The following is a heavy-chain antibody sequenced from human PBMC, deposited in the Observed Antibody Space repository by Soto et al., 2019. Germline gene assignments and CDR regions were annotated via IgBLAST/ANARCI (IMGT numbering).Heavy chain of an antibody. Sequence: EVQLVESGGGLVQPGGSLRLSCAASGFTFSSHWMHWVRQAPGQGLVWVSRINGDGSSTTYADSVKGRFTISRDDAKSTLYLQMHSLRAEDTAVCYCARGLEEWGKPTVIWGRGTLVTVSS. CDR1: GFTFSSHW. D-gene: IGHD3-16*01. V-gene: IGHV3-74*01. J-gene: IGHJ3*02. CDR3: ARGLEEWGKPTVI. CDR2: INGDGSST.